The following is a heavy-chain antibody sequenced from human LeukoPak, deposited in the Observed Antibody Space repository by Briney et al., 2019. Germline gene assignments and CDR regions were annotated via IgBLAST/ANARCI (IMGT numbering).Heavy chain of an antibody. Sequence: PGGSLRLSCAASGFTFSSYSMNWVRQAPGKGLEWVSSISSSSSYIYYADSVKGRFTISRDNAKNSLYLQMNSLRAEDTAVYYCARDRYYDFWSSSPFDYWGQGTLVTVSS. CDR3: ARDRYYDFWSSSPFDY. J-gene: IGHJ4*02. V-gene: IGHV3-21*01. CDR2: ISSSSSYI. D-gene: IGHD3-3*01. CDR1: GFTFSSYS.